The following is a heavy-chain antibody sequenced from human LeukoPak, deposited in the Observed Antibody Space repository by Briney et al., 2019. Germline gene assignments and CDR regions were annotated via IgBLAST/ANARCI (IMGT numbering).Heavy chain of an antibody. CDR3: AREWYYGSGSYSDY. CDR1: GFTVSSNY. CDR2: IYSGGST. V-gene: IGHV3-53*01. J-gene: IGHJ4*02. Sequence: GGSLRLSCAASGFTVSSNYMSWVRQAPGKGLEWVSVIYSGGSTYYADSVKGRFTISRDNSKNTLYLQVNSLRAEDTAVYYCAREWYYGSGSYSDYWGQGTLVTVSS. D-gene: IGHD3-10*01.